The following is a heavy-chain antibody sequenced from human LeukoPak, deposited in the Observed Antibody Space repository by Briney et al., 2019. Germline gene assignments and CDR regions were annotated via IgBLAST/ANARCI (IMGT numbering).Heavy chain of an antibody. Sequence: PSETLSLTCAVYGGSFSGYYWSWIRQPPGKGLEWIGEINHSGSTNYNPSLKSRVTISVDTSKNQFSLKLSSVTAADTAVYYCARHSRDGYSDYWGQGTLVTVSS. D-gene: IGHD5-24*01. CDR3: ARHSRDGYSDY. CDR1: GGSFSGYY. J-gene: IGHJ4*02. V-gene: IGHV4-34*01. CDR2: INHSGST.